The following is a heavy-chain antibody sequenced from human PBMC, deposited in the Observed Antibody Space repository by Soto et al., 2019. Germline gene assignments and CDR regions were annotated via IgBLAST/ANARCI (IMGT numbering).Heavy chain of an antibody. CDR1: GFSLTTXGVG. J-gene: IGHJ4*02. Sequence: QITLXXSGPTQXXPRQTLTLTXXXXGFSLTTXGVGVGWIRQSPGKAPEWLALIYWDDDKRYSPSLKSRLTITKDTSKNQVVLTMADLDPADTDTYYCAHRVLRTVFGLVTTTAIYFDFWGQGTPVAVSS. D-gene: IGHD3-3*01. CDR3: AHRVLRTVFGLVTTTAIYFDF. V-gene: IGHV2-5*02. CDR2: IYWDDDK.